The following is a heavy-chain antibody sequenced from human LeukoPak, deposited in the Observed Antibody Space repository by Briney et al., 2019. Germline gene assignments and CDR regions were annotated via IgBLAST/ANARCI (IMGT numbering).Heavy chain of an antibody. Sequence: SETLSLTCTVSGGSISSGGYYWSWIRQPPGKGLEWIGYIYHSGSTYYNPSLKSRVTISADRSKNQFSLKLSSVTAADTAVYYCARGGEAGPLLPWGQGTLVTVSS. CDR1: GGSISSGGYY. D-gene: IGHD3-16*01. V-gene: IGHV4-30-2*01. CDR3: ARGGEAGPLLP. CDR2: IYHSGST. J-gene: IGHJ1*01.